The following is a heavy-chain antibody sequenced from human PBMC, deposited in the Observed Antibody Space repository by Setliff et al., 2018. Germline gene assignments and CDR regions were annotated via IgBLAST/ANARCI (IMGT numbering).Heavy chain of an antibody. CDR3: ARKGISALSGAFDM. Sequence: KPSETLSLTCTVSGGSISNYYWSWIRQPAGKGLEWIGRIYTSGSTNYNPPLKSRVTMSVDTSKNQFSLKLSSVTAADTAVYYCARKGISALSGAFDMWGQGTMVTVSS. V-gene: IGHV4-4*07. CDR2: IYTSGST. J-gene: IGHJ3*02. D-gene: IGHD1-26*01. CDR1: GGSISNYY.